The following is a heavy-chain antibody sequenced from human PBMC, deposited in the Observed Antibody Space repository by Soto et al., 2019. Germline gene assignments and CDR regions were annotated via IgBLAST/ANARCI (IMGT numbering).Heavy chain of an antibody. CDR3: ATRYSYVHF. CDR1: GCTFSSYA. CDR2: IIPIFGTA. V-gene: IGHV1-69*13. Sequence: SVKVSCKASGCTFSSYAIRWVRQAPGQGLEWMGGIIPIFGTANYAQKFQGRVTITADESTSTAYMELSSLRSDDTAVYYCATRYSYVHFWGQGTLVTVSS. J-gene: IGHJ4*02. D-gene: IGHD5-18*01.